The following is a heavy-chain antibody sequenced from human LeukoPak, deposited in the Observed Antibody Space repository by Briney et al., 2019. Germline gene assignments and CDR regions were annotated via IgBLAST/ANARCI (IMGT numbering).Heavy chain of an antibody. J-gene: IGHJ4*02. Sequence: SVKVSCKASGGTFSSYAISWVRQAPGRGLEWMGGIIPIFATANYAQKFQGRVTITADESTSTAYMELSSLRSEDTAVYYCWGGGWKKPFDYWGQGTLVTVSS. V-gene: IGHV1-69*13. CDR1: GGTFSSYA. CDR2: IIPIFATA. CDR3: WGGGWKKPFDY. D-gene: IGHD2-21*01.